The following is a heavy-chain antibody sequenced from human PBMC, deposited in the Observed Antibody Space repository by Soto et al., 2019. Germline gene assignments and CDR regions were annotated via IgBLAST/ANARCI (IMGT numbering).Heavy chain of an antibody. D-gene: IGHD3-3*01. V-gene: IGHV3-23*01. Sequence: QLGGSLRLSGAASVFTFSGYAISWVRQAPGKVLEWVSTINGGADRTYYAESVKGRFTISRDNFKNALDLQMDSLRAEDTAIYYCARLQAIYGVLKNGIRFDSWGQGTLVTVSS. J-gene: IGHJ5*01. CDR3: ARLQAIYGVLKNGIRFDS. CDR2: INGGADRT. CDR1: VFTFSGYA.